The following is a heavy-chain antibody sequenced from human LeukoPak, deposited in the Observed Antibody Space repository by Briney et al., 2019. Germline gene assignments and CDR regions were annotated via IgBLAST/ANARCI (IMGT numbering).Heavy chain of an antibody. J-gene: IGHJ4*02. V-gene: IGHV3-74*01. CDR3: TRVTSWRTGFDY. CDR1: GFTLSNYW. D-gene: IGHD1-1*01. CDR2: INYDGTYT. Sequence: PGGSLRLSCAASGFTLSNYWIHWVRQAPGRGLVWVSRINYDGTYTDYADSVKGRLTISRDNAKNTVYLQMNSLTVEDTALYYCTRVTSWRTGFDYWGQGTLVTVSS.